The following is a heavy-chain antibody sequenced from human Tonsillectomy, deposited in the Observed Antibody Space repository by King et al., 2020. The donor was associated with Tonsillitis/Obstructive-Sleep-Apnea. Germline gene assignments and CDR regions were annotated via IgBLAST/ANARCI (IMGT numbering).Heavy chain of an antibody. CDR3: ARPLRGRIGYDSFL. CDR1: GYSFTNYW. Sequence: VQLVESGAEVKKPGESLRISCKGSGYSFTNYWISWVRQMPGKGLEWMGRIDPSDSYTNYSPSFQGHVTISADKSISTAYLQWSSLKASDTAIHYCARPLRGRIGYDSFLWGQGTLVTVSS. CDR2: IDPSDSYT. V-gene: IGHV5-10-1*01. D-gene: IGHD5-12*01. J-gene: IGHJ4*02.